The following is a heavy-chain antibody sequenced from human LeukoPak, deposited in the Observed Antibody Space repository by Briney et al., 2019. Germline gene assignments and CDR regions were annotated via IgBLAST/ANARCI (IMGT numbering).Heavy chain of an antibody. CDR3: ARYYYGSGSLLFDY. D-gene: IGHD3-10*01. V-gene: IGHV4-39*01. J-gene: IGHJ4*02. CDR1: GGPISSSSYY. CDR2: IYHSGST. Sequence: SETLSLTCTVSGGPISSSSYYWGWIRQPPGKGLEWIGSIYHSGSTYYNPPLKSRVTISVDTSKYQFSLKLSSVTAADTAVYYCARYYYGSGSLLFDYWGQGTLVTVSS.